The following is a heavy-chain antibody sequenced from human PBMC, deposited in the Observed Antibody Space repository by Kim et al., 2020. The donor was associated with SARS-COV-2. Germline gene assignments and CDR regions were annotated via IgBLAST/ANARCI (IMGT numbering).Heavy chain of an antibody. J-gene: IGHJ4*02. CDR2: IDPSDSYT. D-gene: IGHD3-22*01. Sequence: GESLKISCKXSGYSFTSYWISWVRQMPGKGLEWMGRIDPSDSYTNYSPSFQGHVTISADKSISTAYLQWSSLKASDTAMYYCARAPYDSSGYSMLPDYWGQGTLVTVSS. CDR1: GYSFTSYW. CDR3: ARAPYDSSGYSMLPDY. V-gene: IGHV5-10-1*01.